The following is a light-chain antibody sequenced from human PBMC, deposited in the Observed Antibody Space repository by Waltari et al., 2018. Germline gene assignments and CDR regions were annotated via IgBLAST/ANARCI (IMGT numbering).Light chain of an antibody. CDR1: SSNSGAGHV. Sequence: QSVLTQPPSVSGAPGQRVTISCTGSSSNSGAGHVVHRYQQLPGRAPRLLLSNTSNRPSGVPDRISGSSSGTSASLVITGLQAEDEAEFYCQSYDDSLSGYVFGGGTKLTVL. J-gene: IGLJ3*02. CDR2: NTS. V-gene: IGLV1-40*01. CDR3: QSYDDSLSGYV.